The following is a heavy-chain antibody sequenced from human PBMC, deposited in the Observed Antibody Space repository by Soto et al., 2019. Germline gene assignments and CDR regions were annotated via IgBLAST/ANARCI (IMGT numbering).Heavy chain of an antibody. V-gene: IGHV4-59*01. Sequence: QVQLQESGPGLVKPSETLSLTCTVSGGSISSYYWSWIRQPPGKGLEWIGYIYYSGITDYNPSLKSRVTMSVDTSKSQVSLKLSSVTAADTAVYYCARVGGVYYFDYWGQGTLVTVSS. CDR3: ARVGGVYYFDY. D-gene: IGHD2-8*02. CDR2: IYYSGIT. CDR1: GGSISSYY. J-gene: IGHJ4*02.